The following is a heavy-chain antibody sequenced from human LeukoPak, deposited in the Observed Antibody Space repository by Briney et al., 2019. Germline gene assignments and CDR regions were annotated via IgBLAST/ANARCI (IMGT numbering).Heavy chain of an antibody. CDR2: ISSSSSYI. J-gene: IGHJ3*02. CDR1: GFTFSSYS. V-gene: IGHV3-21*01. CDR3: ARTYYDILTGSKDAFDI. Sequence: GESLRLSCAASGFTFSSYSMNWVRQAPGRGLELVSSISSSSSYIYYADSVKGRFTISRDNAKNSLYLQMNSLRAEDTAVYYCARTYYDILTGSKDAFDIWGQGTMVTVSS. D-gene: IGHD3-9*01.